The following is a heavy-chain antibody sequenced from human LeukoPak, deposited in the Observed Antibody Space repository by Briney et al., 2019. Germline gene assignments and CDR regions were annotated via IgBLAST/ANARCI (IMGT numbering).Heavy chain of an antibody. D-gene: IGHD2-2*02. J-gene: IGHJ4*02. CDR2: ISDSGDST. V-gene: IGHV3-23*01. CDR1: GFTFSSYA. Sequence: GGSLRLSCAASGFTFSSYAMSWVRQAPGKGLEWVSTISDSGDSTYYADSVKGRFTISRDNSKDTLYLQMNSLRADDTALYYCAKGRRTTSYTGIDYWGLGALATVSS. CDR3: AKGRRTTSYTGIDY.